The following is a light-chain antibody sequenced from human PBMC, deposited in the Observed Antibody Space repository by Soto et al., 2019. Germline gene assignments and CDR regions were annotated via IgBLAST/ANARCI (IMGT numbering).Light chain of an antibody. CDR3: QQYNSYSLIT. CDR1: QSISSW. CDR2: DAS. Sequence: DIQMPQSPSTLSASVGDRVTITCRASQSISSWLAWYQQKPGKAPKLLIYDASSLESGVPSRFSGSGSGTEFTLTISSLQPDDFATYYCQQYNSYSLITFGQGTKLEIK. V-gene: IGKV1-5*01. J-gene: IGKJ2*01.